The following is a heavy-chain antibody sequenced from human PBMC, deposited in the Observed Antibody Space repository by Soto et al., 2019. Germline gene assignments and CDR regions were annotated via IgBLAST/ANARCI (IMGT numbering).Heavy chain of an antibody. V-gene: IGHV3-66*01. J-gene: IGHJ3*02. CDR3: AREPRYCRCGSCSITGDAFDI. CDR1: GFIVSDTY. CDR2: ISNRGDT. Sequence: EVQLVESGGGLVQPGGSLRLSCTASGFIVSDTYMNWVRQAPGKGLEWVSVISNRGDTHYADSVRGRFSLSRDIAENTLHRQMNNLRVEDTAVYYCAREPRYCRCGSCSITGDAFDIWGQGTMVTVSS. D-gene: IGHD2-15*01.